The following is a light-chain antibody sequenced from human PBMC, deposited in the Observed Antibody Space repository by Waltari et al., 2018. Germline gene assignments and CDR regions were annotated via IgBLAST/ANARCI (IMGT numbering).Light chain of an antibody. CDR3: QQYNDWPPYT. V-gene: IGKV3-15*01. CDR2: GAS. Sequence: ELVMTQSPATLSVSPGERATLPCRASQSVSSNLAWYQQKPAQAPRLLIYGASTRATNIPPRFSGSGSGTEFTLTISSLQSEDFAVYYCQQYNDWPPYTFGQGTNLEIK. CDR1: QSVSSN. J-gene: IGKJ2*01.